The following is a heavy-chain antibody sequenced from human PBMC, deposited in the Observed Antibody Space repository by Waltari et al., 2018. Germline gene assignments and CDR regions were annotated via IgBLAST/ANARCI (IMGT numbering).Heavy chain of an antibody. CDR3: ARGRIAARRRWFDP. CDR2: MNPNSGNT. CDR1: GYTFTSYE. V-gene: IGHV1-8*02. J-gene: IGHJ5*02. Sequence: QVQLVQSGAEVKKPGASVTVSCKASGYTFTSYELNWVRQATGQGLEWMGWMNPNSGNTGYAQKFQGRVTITRNTSISTAYMELSSLRSEDTAVYYCARGRIAARRRWFDPWGQGTLVTVSS. D-gene: IGHD6-6*01.